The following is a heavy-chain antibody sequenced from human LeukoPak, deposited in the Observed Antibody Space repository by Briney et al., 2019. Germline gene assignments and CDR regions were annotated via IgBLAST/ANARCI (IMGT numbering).Heavy chain of an antibody. J-gene: IGHJ4*02. Sequence: GGSLRLSCAASGFTFSSYAMSWVRQAPGKGLEWVSAISGSGGSTYYADSVKGRFTISRDNSKNTLYLQMNSLRAEDAAVYYCAKDDIVVVVAASFPDYWGQGTLVTVSS. CDR3: AKDDIVVVVAASFPDY. D-gene: IGHD2-15*01. CDR2: ISGSGGST. CDR1: GFTFSSYA. V-gene: IGHV3-23*01.